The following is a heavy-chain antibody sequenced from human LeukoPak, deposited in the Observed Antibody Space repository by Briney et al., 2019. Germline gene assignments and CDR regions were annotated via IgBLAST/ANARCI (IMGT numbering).Heavy chain of an antibody. CDR3: AKDPTDFDSSGQTYFDY. J-gene: IGHJ4*02. D-gene: IGHD3-22*01. Sequence: GGSLRLSCAASGFTFSSYSMNWVRQAPGKGLEWVSSISGSSSYIYYADSVKGRFTISRDNAKNSLYLQMNSLRAEDTAVYYCAKDPTDFDSSGQTYFDYWGQGSLVTVSS. CDR2: ISGSSSYI. CDR1: GFTFSSYS. V-gene: IGHV3-21*04.